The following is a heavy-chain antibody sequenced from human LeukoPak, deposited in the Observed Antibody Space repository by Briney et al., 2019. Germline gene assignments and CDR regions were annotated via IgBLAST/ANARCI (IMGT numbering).Heavy chain of an antibody. Sequence: ASVKVSRKASGNTFTSYDINWVRQATGQGLEWMGWMNPNSGNTGYAQKFQGRVTMTRNTSISTAYMELSSLRSEDTAVYYCARGAYYYDILTGYYYWGQGTLVTVSS. CDR2: MNPNSGNT. V-gene: IGHV1-8*01. CDR1: GNTFTSYD. J-gene: IGHJ4*02. D-gene: IGHD3-9*01. CDR3: ARGAYYYDILTGYYY.